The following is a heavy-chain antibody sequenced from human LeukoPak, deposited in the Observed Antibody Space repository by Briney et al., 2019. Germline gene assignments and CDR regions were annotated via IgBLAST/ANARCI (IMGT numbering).Heavy chain of an antibody. V-gene: IGHV4-34*01. CDR1: GGSFSGYY. J-gene: IGHJ5*02. Sequence: SETLSLTCAVYGGSFSGYYWSWIRQPPGKGLEWIGEINHSGSTNYNPSLKSRVTISVDTSKNQFSLKLSSGTAADTAVYYCARVPGGALNWFDPWGQGTLVTVSS. CDR2: INHSGST. D-gene: IGHD1-1*01. CDR3: ARVPGGALNWFDP.